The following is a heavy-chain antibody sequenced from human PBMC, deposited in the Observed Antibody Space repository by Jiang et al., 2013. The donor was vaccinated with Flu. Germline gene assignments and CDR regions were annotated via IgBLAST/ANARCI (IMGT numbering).Heavy chain of an antibody. CDR1: GDTFTTFG. V-gene: IGHV1-18*01. CDR2: ITAYDGDT. J-gene: IGHJ5*02. D-gene: IGHD6-13*01. Sequence: GAEVKKPGASVKVSCKTSGDTFTTFGISWVRQAPGQGLEWMGWITAYDGDTNYARKFRDRVTMSADTSTNTAYMEIRSLRSDDTAVYYCARDRGIAAPDCFDPWGQGTLVIVSS. CDR3: ARDRGIAAPDCFDP.